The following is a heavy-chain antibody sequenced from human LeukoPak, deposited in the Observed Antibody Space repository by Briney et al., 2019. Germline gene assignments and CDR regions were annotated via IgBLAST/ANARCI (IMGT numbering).Heavy chain of an antibody. J-gene: IGHJ4*02. CDR3: AGGFHQSGPFDY. CDR2: IYYSGGT. CDR1: GVSISSYY. V-gene: IGHV4-59*08. Sequence: SETLSLTCTVSGVSISSYYWSWIRQPPGKGLEWIGYIYYSGGTNNNPSLMSRLTISVDTYNNQFSLKLSSVTAADTAVYYGAGGFHQSGPFDYWGQGTLVTVSS. D-gene: IGHD1-26*01.